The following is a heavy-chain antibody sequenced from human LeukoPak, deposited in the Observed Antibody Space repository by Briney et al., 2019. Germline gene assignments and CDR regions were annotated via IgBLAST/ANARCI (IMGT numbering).Heavy chain of an antibody. CDR1: GFTFSSYG. CDR2: IRYDGSDK. CDR3: AKDRYGSGSYFDY. V-gene: IGHV3-30*02. Sequence: PGGSLRLSCSASGFTFSSYGMHWVRQAPGKGLVWVAFIRYDGSDKHYAESVKGRFTISRDNSKNTLYLQMNSLRTEDTAVYYCAKDRYGSGSYFDYWGQGTLVTVSS. J-gene: IGHJ4*02. D-gene: IGHD3-10*01.